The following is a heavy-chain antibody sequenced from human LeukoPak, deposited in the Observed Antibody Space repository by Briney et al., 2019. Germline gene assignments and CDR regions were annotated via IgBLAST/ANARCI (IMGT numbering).Heavy chain of an antibody. J-gene: IGHJ5*01. D-gene: IGHD2-21*01. CDR3: ARQVAVVEPTDPNWFDS. V-gene: IGHV4-39*07. CDR1: GDSIGRSTYS. Sequence: NPSETLSLTCNVSGDSIGRSTYSSGWVRQTPEKGLEWFGSIFYNGRTYYTPSLQSRFIMSLDTSKNQFSLRLPSVTAADTAVYYCARQVAVVEPTDPNWFDSWGQGTLVTVSS. CDR2: IFYNGRT.